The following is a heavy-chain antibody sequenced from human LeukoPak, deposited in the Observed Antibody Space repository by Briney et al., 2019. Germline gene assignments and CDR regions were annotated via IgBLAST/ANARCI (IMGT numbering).Heavy chain of an antibody. V-gene: IGHV3-74*01. J-gene: IGHJ5*02. CDR3: ARPPAQYSSSWAGWFDP. CDR2: INSDGSST. CDR1: GFTFSSYW. D-gene: IGHD6-13*01. Sequence: GGSLRLSCAASGFTFSSYWMHWVRQAPGKGLVWVSRINSDGSSTSYADSVKGRFTISRDNAKNTLYLQMNSLRAEDTAVYYCARPPAQYSSSWAGWFDPWGQGTLVTVSS.